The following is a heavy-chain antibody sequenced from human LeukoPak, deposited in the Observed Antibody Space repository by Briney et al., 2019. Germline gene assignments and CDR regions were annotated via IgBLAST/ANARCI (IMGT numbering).Heavy chain of an antibody. J-gene: IGHJ5*02. CDR1: GGSISSYH. D-gene: IGHD1-26*01. Sequence: SETLSLTCTVSGGSISSYHWSWIRQPPGKGLEWIASIYYSGSTYYNPSLKSRVTISVDTSKNQLSLKLSSLTAADTAVYYCARHEYSGSYYGLSWFDPWGQGTLVTVSS. CDR2: IYYSGST. V-gene: IGHV4-59*05. CDR3: ARHEYSGSYYGLSWFDP.